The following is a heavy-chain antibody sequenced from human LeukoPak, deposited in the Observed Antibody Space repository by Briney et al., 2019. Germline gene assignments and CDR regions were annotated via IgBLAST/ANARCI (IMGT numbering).Heavy chain of an antibody. D-gene: IGHD2-2*01. J-gene: IGHJ6*02. V-gene: IGHV3-23*01. Sequence: GGSLRLSCVASGFTFSDYAMNWVRQAPGKGLEWVSAISSDGGNTYYADSVKGRFTISRDNSRNTLYLQMNSLRAEDTAVYYCARVRAGYCTSTSCYTGMDVWGQGTTVTVSS. CDR2: ISSDGGNT. CDR3: ARVRAGYCTSTSCYTGMDV. CDR1: GFTFSDYA.